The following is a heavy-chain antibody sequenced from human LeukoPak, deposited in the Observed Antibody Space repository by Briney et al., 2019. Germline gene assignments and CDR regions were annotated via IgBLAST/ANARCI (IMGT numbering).Heavy chain of an antibody. J-gene: IGHJ3*02. D-gene: IGHD2-2*01. V-gene: IGHV1-2*02. Sequence: ASVKVSCKASGYTFTGYYMHWVRQAPGQGLEWMGWINPNSGGTNYAQKFQGRVTMTRDTSISTAYMELSRLRSDNTAVYYCARYCSSTSCYWALDAFDIWGQGTMVTVSS. CDR1: GYTFTGYY. CDR2: INPNSGGT. CDR3: ARYCSSTSCYWALDAFDI.